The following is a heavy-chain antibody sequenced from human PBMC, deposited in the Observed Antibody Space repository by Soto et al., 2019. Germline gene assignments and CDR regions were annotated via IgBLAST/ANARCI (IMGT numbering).Heavy chain of an antibody. CDR2: IIPIFGTA. CDR3: ARAQVGATEYWGY. Sequence: SVKVSCKASGGTFSSYSISWVGQAPVQGLEWMGGIIPIFGTANYAQKFQGRVTITADESTSTAYMELSSLRSEDTAVYYCARAQVGATEYWGYWGQGTLVTVSS. V-gene: IGHV1-69*13. D-gene: IGHD1-26*01. CDR1: GGTFSSYS. J-gene: IGHJ4*02.